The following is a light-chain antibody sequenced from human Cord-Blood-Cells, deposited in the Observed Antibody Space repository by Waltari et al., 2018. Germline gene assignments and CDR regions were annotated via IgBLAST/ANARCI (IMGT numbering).Light chain of an antibody. J-gene: IGLJ3*02. V-gene: IGLV2-14*03. CDR3: SSYTSSSTWV. CDR1: SSDVGGYNY. Sequence: QSALTQPASVSGSPGQSITISCTGTSSDVGGYNYFSWYQQHPAKTPKLMIYYVSNRPSGVSNRFSGSKSGNTASLTISGLQAEDEADYYCSSYTSSSTWVFGGGTKLTVL. CDR2: YVS.